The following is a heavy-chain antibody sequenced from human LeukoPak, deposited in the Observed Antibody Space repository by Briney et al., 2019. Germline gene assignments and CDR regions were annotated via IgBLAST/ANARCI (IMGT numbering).Heavy chain of an antibody. Sequence: SETLSLTCTVSGGSISTSNYYWGWIRQPPGKGLEWIGNIFYSGSTYYGPSLKSRLTISLDTSRNQFSLKLSSVTAADTAVYYCARVEYYGSREIWGQGTLVTVSS. D-gene: IGHD3-10*01. J-gene: IGHJ4*02. CDR2: IFYSGST. CDR3: ARVEYYGSREI. CDR1: GGSISTSNYY. V-gene: IGHV4-39*07.